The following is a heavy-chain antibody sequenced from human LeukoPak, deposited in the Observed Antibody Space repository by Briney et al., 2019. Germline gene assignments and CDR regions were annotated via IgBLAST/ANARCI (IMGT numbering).Heavy chain of an antibody. J-gene: IGHJ4*02. CDR3: ARMGTTGTHCDY. CDR2: IYSGGST. D-gene: IGHD1-1*01. V-gene: IGHV3-66*01. Sequence: GGSLRLSCAASGFTVSSNYMSWVRQAPGKGLEWVSVIYSGGSTYYADSAKGRFTISRDNSKNTLYLQMNSLSAEDTAVYYCARMGTTGTHCDYWGQGTLVTVSP. CDR1: GFTVSSNY.